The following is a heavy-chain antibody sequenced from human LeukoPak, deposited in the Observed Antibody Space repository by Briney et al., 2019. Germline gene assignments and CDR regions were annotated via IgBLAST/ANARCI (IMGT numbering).Heavy chain of an antibody. D-gene: IGHD4-17*01. Sequence: PSQTLSLTCTVSGGSISSGDYYWSWIRQPPGKGLEWIGYIYYSGSTYYNPSLKSRVTISVDTSKNQFSLKLSSVTATDTAVYYCARVEYGDYVGHWFDPWGQGTLVTVSS. V-gene: IGHV4-30-4*01. J-gene: IGHJ5*02. CDR1: GGSISSGDYY. CDR3: ARVEYGDYVGHWFDP. CDR2: IYYSGST.